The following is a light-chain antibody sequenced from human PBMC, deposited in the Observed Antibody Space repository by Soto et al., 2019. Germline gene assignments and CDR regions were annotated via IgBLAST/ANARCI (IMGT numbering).Light chain of an antibody. Sequence: EIVMTQSPATLSVSPGERATLSCRASQSVSSNLAWYQQKPGQAPRLLIYGASTRATGIPARFSGSGSETEFTLTISSLQSEDFAVYYCQQCSNWPRTFGQGTKVEIK. V-gene: IGKV3-15*01. J-gene: IGKJ1*01. CDR2: GAS. CDR3: QQCSNWPRT. CDR1: QSVSSN.